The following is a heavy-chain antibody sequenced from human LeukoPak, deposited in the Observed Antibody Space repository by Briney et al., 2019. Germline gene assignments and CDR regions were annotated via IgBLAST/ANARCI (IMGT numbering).Heavy chain of an antibody. CDR1: GFTVSSNY. CDR2: IYSGGST. Sequence: PGGSLRLSCAASGFTVSSNYMSWVRQAPGKGLEWVSVIYSGGSTYYADSVKGRFTISRDNSKNTLYLQMNSLRAEDTAVYYCPREGVERPTITQSQRLKVYVYYYMDVWGKGTTVTVSS. D-gene: IGHD5-24*01. J-gene: IGHJ6*03. CDR3: PREGVERPTITQSQRLKVYVYYYMDV. V-gene: IGHV3-66*02.